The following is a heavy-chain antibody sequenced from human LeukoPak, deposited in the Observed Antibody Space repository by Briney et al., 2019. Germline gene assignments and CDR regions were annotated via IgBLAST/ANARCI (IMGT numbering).Heavy chain of an antibody. CDR1: GFTFSSYS. V-gene: IGHV3-21*04. CDR3: AKGPSLSY. D-gene: IGHD5/OR15-5a*01. Sequence: GGSLRLSCAASGFTFSSYSMNWVRQAPGKGLEWVSSISSSSNYIYYADSLKGRFTISRDNAKNSLFLQMNSLRAEDTAVYYCAKGPSLSYWGQGTLVTVSS. J-gene: IGHJ4*02. CDR2: ISSSSNYI.